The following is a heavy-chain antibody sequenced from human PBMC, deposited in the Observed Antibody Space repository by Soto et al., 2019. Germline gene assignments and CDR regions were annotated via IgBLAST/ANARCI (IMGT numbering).Heavy chain of an antibody. CDR2: LYSGGST. CDR3: ARDRPHIAIVTSYFDY. D-gene: IGHD5-18*01. V-gene: IGHV3-66*01. CDR1: GFTVSSNY. Sequence: EVQLVESGGGLVQPGGSLRLSCAASGFTVSSNYMSWVRQAPGKGLEWVSVLYSGGSTDYADSVKGRFTISRDNSKNTLYLQKNSLRAEDTAVYYCARDRPHIAIVTSYFDYWGQGTLVTVSS. J-gene: IGHJ4*02.